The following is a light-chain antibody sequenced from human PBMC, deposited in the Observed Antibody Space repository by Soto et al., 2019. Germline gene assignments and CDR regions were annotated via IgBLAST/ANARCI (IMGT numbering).Light chain of an antibody. CDR3: QQRSNLPLT. CDR2: DAS. CDR1: QSISSH. Sequence: EIVLTQSPATLSLSPGERATLSCRASQSISSHLAWYQQKPGQAPRLLIYDASNRAPGIPARFSGSGSGTDFTLSISSLEPEDFAVYYCQQRSNLPLTFGGGTKVEIK. J-gene: IGKJ4*01. V-gene: IGKV3-11*01.